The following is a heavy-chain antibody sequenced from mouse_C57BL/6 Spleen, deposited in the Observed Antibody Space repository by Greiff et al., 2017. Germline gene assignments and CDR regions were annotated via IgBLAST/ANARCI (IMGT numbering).Heavy chain of an antibody. V-gene: IGHV1-64*01. Sequence: VQLQQPGAELVKPGASVKLSCKASGYTFTSYWMHWVKQRPGQGLEWIGMIHPNSGSTNYNEKFKSKATLTVDKSSSTAYMQLSSLTSEDSADYYGASELDCGSSLGYFDVWGTGTTVTVSS. J-gene: IGHJ1*03. CDR1: GYTFTSYW. CDR2: IHPNSGST. CDR3: ASELDCGSSLGYFDV. D-gene: IGHD1-1*01.